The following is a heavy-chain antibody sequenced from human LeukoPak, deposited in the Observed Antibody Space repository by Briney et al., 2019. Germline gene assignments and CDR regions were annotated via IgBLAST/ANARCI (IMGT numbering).Heavy chain of an antibody. D-gene: IGHD5-24*01. CDR1: GYTFTGYY. CDR3: ARDLLEMATILFDY. J-gene: IGHJ4*02. V-gene: IGHV1-2*02. CDR2: INPNSGGT. Sequence: PAVKVSCKASGYTFTGYYMHWVRQAPGQGLEWMGWINPNSGGTNYAQKFQGRVTMTRDTSISTAYMELSRLRSDDTAVYYCARDLLEMATILFDYWGQGTLVTVSS.